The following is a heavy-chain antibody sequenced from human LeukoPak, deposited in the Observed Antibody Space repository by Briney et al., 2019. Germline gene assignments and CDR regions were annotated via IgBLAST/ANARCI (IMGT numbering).Heavy chain of an antibody. CDR1: GDSVNSGTYY. D-gene: IGHD2-15*01. J-gene: IGHJ5*02. CDR2: IYYSGST. Sequence: PSEALSLTCTVSGDSVNSGTYYWSWIRQPPGKGLEWSGYIYYSGSTDYNHSLKSRATLSLGAAEAPFPLKWPSGRAAGTAVYYCARDTRGFCGGRRCASGGGGINWFDAWGRGTLVIVSS. V-gene: IGHV4-61*01. CDR3: ARDTRGFCGGRRCASGGGGINWFDA.